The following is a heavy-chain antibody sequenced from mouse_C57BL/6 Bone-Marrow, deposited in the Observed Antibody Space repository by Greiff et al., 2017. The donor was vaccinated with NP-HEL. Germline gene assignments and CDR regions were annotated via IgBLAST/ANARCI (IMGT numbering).Heavy chain of an antibody. D-gene: IGHD2-2*01. V-gene: IGHV1-50*01. CDR1: GYTFTSYW. Sequence: QVQLQQPGAELVKPGASVKLSCKASGYTFTSYWMQWVKQRPGQGLEWIGEIDPSDSYTNYNQKFKGKATLTVDTSSSTAYMQLSSLTSEDSAVYYCARRGGVTAPYWYFDVWGTGTTVTVSS. J-gene: IGHJ1*03. CDR2: IDPSDSYT. CDR3: ARRGGVTAPYWYFDV.